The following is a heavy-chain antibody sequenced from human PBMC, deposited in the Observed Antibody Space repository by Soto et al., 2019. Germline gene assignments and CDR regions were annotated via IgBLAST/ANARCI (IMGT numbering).Heavy chain of an antibody. J-gene: IGHJ3*02. V-gene: IGHV4-59*08. Sequence: SDTLSLTCTFPCFSIIRHYWGWIRQPPGKGLEWIGYIYYSGSTNYNPSLKSRVTISVDTSKNQFSLKLSSVTAADTAVYYCARRNGGAFDIWSQGTMVT. D-gene: IGHD3-10*01. CDR1: CFSIIRHY. CDR2: IYYSGST. CDR3: ARRNGGAFDI.